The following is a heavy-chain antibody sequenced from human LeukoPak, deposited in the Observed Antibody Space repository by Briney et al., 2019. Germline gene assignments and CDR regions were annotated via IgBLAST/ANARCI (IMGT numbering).Heavy chain of an antibody. CDR1: GDTFSSYA. CDR2: IIPMRGLA. V-gene: IGHV1-69*04. CDR3: ARVKWGALPDTTGREYYYYGMDV. Sequence: GSSVKVSCKAPGDTFSSYAISGVRQAPGQGLEWMGRIIPMRGLANNAQKFQGRVTITADKSTSTAYMELTSLRSEDTAVYCCARVKWGALPDTTGREYYYYGMDVWGHGTTVTVSS. D-gene: IGHD1-26*01. J-gene: IGHJ6*02.